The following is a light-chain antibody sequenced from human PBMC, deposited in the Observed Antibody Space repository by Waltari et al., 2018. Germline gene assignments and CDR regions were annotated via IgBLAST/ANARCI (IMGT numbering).Light chain of an antibody. CDR1: QGVSRD. J-gene: IGKJ4*01. CDR2: GAS. Sequence: EIVMTQSPATLSVSPGEAATLSCRARQGVSRDLAWYQQKPGQAPRLLISGASTRATDIPGRFTGSGSGTDFTLTITSLQSGDVAVYDCQQYNDWPLTFGGGTKVEIK. CDR3: QQYNDWPLT. V-gene: IGKV3-15*01.